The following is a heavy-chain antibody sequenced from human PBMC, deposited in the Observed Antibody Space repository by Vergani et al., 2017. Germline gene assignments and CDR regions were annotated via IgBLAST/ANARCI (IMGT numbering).Heavy chain of an antibody. D-gene: IGHD6-6*01. J-gene: IGHJ4*02. CDR3: AKTTPEWSSLQSHDY. V-gene: IGHV3-21*04. CDR2: ISSSSSYI. Sequence: VQLVESGGGLVKPGGSLRLSCAASGFTFSSYSMNWVRQAPGKGLEWVSSISSSSSYIYYADSVKGRFTISRDNAKNSLYLKMNSLRAEDTAVYYCAKTTPEWSSLQSHDYWGQGTLVTVSS. CDR1: GFTFSSYS.